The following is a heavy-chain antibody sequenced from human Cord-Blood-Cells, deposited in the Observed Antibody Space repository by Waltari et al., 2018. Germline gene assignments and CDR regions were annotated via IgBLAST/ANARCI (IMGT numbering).Heavy chain of an antibody. Sequence: QVQLQESGPGLVKPSETLSLTCTVSGGSISGYSWSWIRQPPGKGLQWMGYIYYSGSTNYNPSLKSRVTISVDTSKNQFSLKLSSVTAADTAVYYCARRSGYCSGGSCYSETYYYYYMDVWGKGTTVTVSS. D-gene: IGHD2-15*01. CDR1: GGSISGYS. J-gene: IGHJ6*03. CDR2: IYYSGST. V-gene: IGHV4-59*12. CDR3: ARRSGYCSGGSCYSETYYYYYMDV.